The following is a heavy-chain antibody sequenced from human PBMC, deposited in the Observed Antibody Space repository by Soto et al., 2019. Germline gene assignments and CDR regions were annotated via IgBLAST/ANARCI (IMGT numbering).Heavy chain of an antibody. J-gene: IGHJ5*02. CDR3: ARQYCSGGSCYPRWFDP. CDR1: GGTFSSYA. D-gene: IGHD2-15*01. V-gene: IGHV1-69*12. CDR2: IIPIFGTA. Sequence: QVQLVQSGAEVKKPGSSVKVSCKASGGTFSSYAISWVRQAPGQGLEWMGGIIPIFGTANYAQKFQGRVTITADESTSKAYMELSSLRSEDTAVYYCARQYCSGGSCYPRWFDPWGQGTLVTVSS.